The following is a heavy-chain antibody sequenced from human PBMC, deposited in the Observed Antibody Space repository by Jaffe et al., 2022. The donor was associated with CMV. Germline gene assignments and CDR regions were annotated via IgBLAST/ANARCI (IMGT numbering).Heavy chain of an antibody. CDR1: GFTFSNAW. CDR2: IKSKTDGGTT. D-gene: IGHD2-2*01. V-gene: IGHV3-15*01. J-gene: IGHJ4*02. Sequence: EVQLVESGGGLVKPGGSLRLSCAASGFTFSNAWMSWVRQAPGKGLEWVGRIKSKTDGGTTDYAAPVKGRFTISRDDSKNTLYLQMNSLKTEDTAVYYCTTDRSWDIVVVPAAHFWGQGTLVTVSS. CDR3: TTDRSWDIVVVPAAHF.